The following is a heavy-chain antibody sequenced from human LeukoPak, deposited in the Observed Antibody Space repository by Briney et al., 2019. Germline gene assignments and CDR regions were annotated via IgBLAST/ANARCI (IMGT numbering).Heavy chain of an antibody. CDR2: IYSGGST. V-gene: IGHV3-53*05. J-gene: IGHJ5*02. CDR1: GFTVSSNY. CDR3: AKDMAIQDPNWLDP. D-gene: IGHD5-24*01. Sequence: GGSLRLSCAASGFTVSSNYMSWVRQAPGKGLEWVSVIYSGGSTYYADSVKGRFTISRDNSKNTLYLQMNSLRPVDTAVYYCAKDMAIQDPNWLDPWGQGTLVTVSS.